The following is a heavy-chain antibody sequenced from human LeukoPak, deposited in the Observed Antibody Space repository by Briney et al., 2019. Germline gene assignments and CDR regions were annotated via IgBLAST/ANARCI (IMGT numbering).Heavy chain of an antibody. V-gene: IGHV5-51*01. CDR2: VYPGGSDT. CDR3: ARHLANYDSSGYNI. D-gene: IGHD3-22*01. J-gene: IGHJ3*02. Sequence: GESLKISCKGSGYSFTSYWIAWVRQMPGKGLEWMGIVYPGGSDTRYSPSFQGQVTISADKSISTAFLQWSSLKASDTAMYYCARHLANYDSSGYNIWGQGTRVTVSS. CDR1: GYSFTSYW.